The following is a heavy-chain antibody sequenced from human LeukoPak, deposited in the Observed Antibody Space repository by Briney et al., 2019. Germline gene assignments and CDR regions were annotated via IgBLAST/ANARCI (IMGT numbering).Heavy chain of an antibody. D-gene: IGHD5-12*01. V-gene: IGHV3-11*06. CDR2: VGINSGNT. CDR3: ARDHRYAFDN. Sequence: GGSLRLSCAASGFTVSSNYMSWVRQAPGKGLEWISYVGINSGNTKYAGSVKGRFTISGDSAKNSVFLQMNSLRVEDTAAYYCARDHRYAFDNWGQGTLVTVSS. CDR1: GFTVSSNY. J-gene: IGHJ4*02.